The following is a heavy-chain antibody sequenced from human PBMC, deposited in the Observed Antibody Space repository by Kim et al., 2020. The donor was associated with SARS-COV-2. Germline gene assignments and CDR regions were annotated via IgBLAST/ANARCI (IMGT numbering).Heavy chain of an antibody. CDR3: ARDPPGGKLLWFGGSAGGMDV. Sequence: GGSLRLSCAASGFTFSDYYMSWIRQAPGKGLEWVSYISSSGSTIYYADSVKGRFTISRDNAKNSLYLQMNSLRAEDTAVYYCARDPPGGKLLWFGGSAGGMDVWGQGTTVTVSS. J-gene: IGHJ6*02. CDR2: ISSSGSTI. D-gene: IGHD3-10*01. V-gene: IGHV3-11*01. CDR1: GFTFSDYY.